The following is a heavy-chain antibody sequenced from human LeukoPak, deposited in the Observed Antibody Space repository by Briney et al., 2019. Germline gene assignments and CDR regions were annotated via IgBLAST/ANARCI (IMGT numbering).Heavy chain of an antibody. CDR3: ARAGFLITFGGVIS. D-gene: IGHD3-16*02. Sequence: HPGGSLRLSCAASGFIVSSNYMSWVRQAPGKGLEWVPVIYSGGSTYYADSVKGRFTISRDNSKNTLYLQMNSLRAEDTAIYYCARAGFLITFGGVISWGQGTLVTVSS. CDR2: IYSGGST. CDR1: GFIVSSNY. V-gene: IGHV3-66*01. J-gene: IGHJ5*02.